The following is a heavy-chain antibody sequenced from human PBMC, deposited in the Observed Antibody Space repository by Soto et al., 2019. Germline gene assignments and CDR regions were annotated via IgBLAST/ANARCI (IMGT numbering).Heavy chain of an antibody. V-gene: IGHV3-23*01. D-gene: IGHD3-3*01. CDR3: AKEPYSDFWSAYYYFDY. CDR1: GFTFGSHA. Sequence: EVQLLESGGGLVQPGGSLRLSCAASGFTFGSHAMIWVRQAPGKGLEWVSAISGSGGSAYYADSVKGRFTISRDNSINTLYLQMNSLRAEDTALYDCAKEPYSDFWSAYYYFDYWGQGTLVTVSS. J-gene: IGHJ4*02. CDR2: ISGSGGSA.